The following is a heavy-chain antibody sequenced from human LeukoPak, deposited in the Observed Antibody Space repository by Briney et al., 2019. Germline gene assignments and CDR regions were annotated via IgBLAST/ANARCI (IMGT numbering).Heavy chain of an antibody. Sequence: ASVKVSCKASGYTFTSYYMHWVRQAPGQGLEWMGIINPSGGSTSYAQKFQGRVTMTRDMSTSTVYMELSSLRSEDTAVYYCASQGSSGYFGYWGQGTLVTVSS. D-gene: IGHD3-22*01. CDR2: INPSGGST. CDR3: ASQGSSGYFGY. J-gene: IGHJ4*02. CDR1: GYTFTSYY. V-gene: IGHV1-46*01.